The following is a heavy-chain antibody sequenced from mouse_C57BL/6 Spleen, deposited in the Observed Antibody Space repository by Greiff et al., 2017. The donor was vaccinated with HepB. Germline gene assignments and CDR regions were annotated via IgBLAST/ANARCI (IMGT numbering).Heavy chain of an antibody. CDR2: INYDGSST. V-gene: IGHV5-16*01. D-gene: IGHD1-1*01. Sequence: EVHLVESEGGLVQPGSSMKLSCTASGFTFSDYYMAWVRQVPEKGLEWVANINYDGSSTYYLDSLKSRFIISRDNAKNILYLQMSSLKSEDTATYYCARAGTTGAMDYWGQGTSVTVSS. J-gene: IGHJ4*01. CDR3: ARAGTTGAMDY. CDR1: GFTFSDYY.